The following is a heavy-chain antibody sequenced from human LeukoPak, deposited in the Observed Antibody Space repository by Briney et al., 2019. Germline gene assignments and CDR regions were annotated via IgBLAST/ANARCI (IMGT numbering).Heavy chain of an antibody. CDR1: GYTFTSYA. Sequence: ASVKVSCKASGYTFTSYAMHWVRQAPGQRLEWMGWINAGNGNTKYSQKFQGRVTITRDTSASTAYMELSSLRSEDTAVYYCARDFYHYGSGSYGLADAFDIWGQGTMVTVSS. CDR2: INAGNGNT. V-gene: IGHV1-3*01. J-gene: IGHJ3*02. D-gene: IGHD3-10*01. CDR3: ARDFYHYGSGSYGLADAFDI.